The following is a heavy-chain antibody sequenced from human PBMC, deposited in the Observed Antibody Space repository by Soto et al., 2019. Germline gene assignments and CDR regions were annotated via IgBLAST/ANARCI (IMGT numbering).Heavy chain of an antibody. CDR2: IYYSGNT. CDR3: AAYDILTFYFPRYSFAY. Sequence: SETLSLTCTVSGGSLGSTSYYWGLIRQPPGKGLEWIGSIYYSGNTYYNPSLQSRVAMSIDTSNNHFSLKLSSATAADTAVYYCAAYDILTFYFPRYSFAYCGQGALVTVSS. V-gene: IGHV4-39*02. D-gene: IGHD3-9*01. J-gene: IGHJ4*02. CDR1: GGSLGSTSYY.